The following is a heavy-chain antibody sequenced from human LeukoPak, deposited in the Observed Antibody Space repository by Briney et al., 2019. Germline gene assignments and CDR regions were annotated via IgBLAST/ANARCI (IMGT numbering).Heavy chain of an antibody. J-gene: IGHJ4*02. Sequence: GGSLRLSCAASGFTFSSYWMHWVRQAPGKGLVGVARINSDGSTTTYADPVNGRFTISRDNAKNTLYLQMNSLRAEDTAVYYCARGYNHGNFDYWGQGTLVTVSS. CDR2: INSDGSTT. V-gene: IGHV3-74*01. CDR3: ARGYNHGNFDY. D-gene: IGHD5-18*01. CDR1: GFTFSSYW.